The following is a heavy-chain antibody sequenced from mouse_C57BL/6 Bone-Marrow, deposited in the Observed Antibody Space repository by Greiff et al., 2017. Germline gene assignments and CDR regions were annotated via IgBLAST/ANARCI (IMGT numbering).Heavy chain of an antibody. Sequence: QVQLQQSGPELVKPGASVKLSCKASGYTFTSYDINWVKQRPGQGLEWIGWIYPRDGSTKYNEKFKGKATLTVDTSSSTAYMELHSLTSEDSAVYYCARVYYSNSFAYWGQGTLVTVSA. V-gene: IGHV1-85*01. J-gene: IGHJ3*01. CDR1: GYTFTSYD. CDR3: ARVYYSNSFAY. D-gene: IGHD2-5*01. CDR2: IYPRDGST.